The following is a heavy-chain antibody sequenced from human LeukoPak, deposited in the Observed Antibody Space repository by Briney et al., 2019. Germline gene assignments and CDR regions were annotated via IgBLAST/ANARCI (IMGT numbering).Heavy chain of an antibody. CDR1: GFTFSSYA. D-gene: IGHD6-13*01. CDR2: ISYDGSNK. CDR3: AKDMESIAAGYYFDY. J-gene: IGHJ4*02. V-gene: IGHV3-30-3*01. Sequence: GGSLRLSCAASGFTFSSYAMHWVRQAPGKGLEWVAVISYDGSNKYYADSVKGRFTISRDNSKNTLYLQMNSLRAEDTAVYYCAKDMESIAAGYYFDYWGQGTLVTVSS.